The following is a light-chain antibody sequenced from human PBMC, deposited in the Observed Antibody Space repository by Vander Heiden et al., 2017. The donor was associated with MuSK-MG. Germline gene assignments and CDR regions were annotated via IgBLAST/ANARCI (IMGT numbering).Light chain of an antibody. CDR2: DGR. V-gene: IGLV2-14*01. CDR1: SRDVGGYNY. J-gene: IGLJ3*02. CDR3: SSYTSSRGV. Sequence: QSALTQPAPVPGSPGRSRTTPSTGTSRDVGGYNYVSWYQQHPGKVPTLMIYDGRNRPSGVSNRFSGSKSGNTASLTISGLQAEDEADYYCSSYTSSRGVFGGGTKLTVL.